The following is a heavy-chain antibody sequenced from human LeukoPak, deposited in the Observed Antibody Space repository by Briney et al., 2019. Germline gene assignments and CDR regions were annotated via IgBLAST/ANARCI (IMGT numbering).Heavy chain of an antibody. CDR1: GGSISLWQ. V-gene: IGHV4-4*07. D-gene: IGHD1-26*01. Sequence: PSETLSLTCTVSGGSISLWQWNWIRQPAGKGLEWIGRFYTGGGPNYNPSLKSRVTMSLDTSKNQFSLKLSSVTAADTAVYYCARHEVGATMAYYWGQGTLVTVSS. CDR3: ARHEVGATMAYY. J-gene: IGHJ4*02. CDR2: FYTGGGP.